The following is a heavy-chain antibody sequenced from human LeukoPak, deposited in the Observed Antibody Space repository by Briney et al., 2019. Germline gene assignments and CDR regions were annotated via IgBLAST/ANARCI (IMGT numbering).Heavy chain of an antibody. D-gene: IGHD2-2*02. V-gene: IGHV1-46*01. J-gene: IGHJ4*02. CDR2: INPSGGST. CDR3: ARVLVDQLLYTWQGIDY. CDR1: GYTFTSYY. Sequence: ASVKVSCKASGYTFTSYYMHWVRQAPGQGLEWMGIINPSGGSTSYAQKFQGRVTMTRDMSTSTVYMELSSLRSEDTAVYYCARVLVDQLLYTWQGIDYWGQGTLVTVSS.